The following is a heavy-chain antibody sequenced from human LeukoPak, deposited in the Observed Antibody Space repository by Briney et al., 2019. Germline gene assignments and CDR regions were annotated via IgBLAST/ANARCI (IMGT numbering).Heavy chain of an antibody. CDR1: GGSISSGGYY. D-gene: IGHD2-2*01. CDR3: AREVFCSSTSCPADGFDY. J-gene: IGHJ4*02. V-gene: IGHV4-31*03. Sequence: PSETLSLTCTVSGGSISSGGYYWSWIRQHPGKGLEWIGYIYYSGSTYYNPSLKSRVTISVDTSKNQFSLKLSSVTAADTAVYYCAREVFCSSTSCPADGFDYWGQGTLVTVSS. CDR2: IYYSGST.